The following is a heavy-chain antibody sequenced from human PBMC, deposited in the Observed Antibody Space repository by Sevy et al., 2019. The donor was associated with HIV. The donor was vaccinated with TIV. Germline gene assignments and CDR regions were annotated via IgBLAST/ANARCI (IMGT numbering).Heavy chain of an antibody. CDR2: IKQDASEK. V-gene: IGHV3-7*01. D-gene: IGHD3-16*02. Sequence: GGSLRLSCAASGFTFSSYWMSWVRQAPGKGLECVANIKQDASEKYYVDSVKGRFAISRDNAKNSLYLQMNSLRAEDTAVYYCARDYRPSIRWTGQGYWGQGTLVTVSS. CDR3: ARDYRPSIRWTGQGY. J-gene: IGHJ4*02. CDR1: GFTFSSYW.